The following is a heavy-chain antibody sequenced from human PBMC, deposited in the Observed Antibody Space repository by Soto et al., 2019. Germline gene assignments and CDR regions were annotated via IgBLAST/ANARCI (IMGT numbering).Heavy chain of an antibody. CDR2: ISGSGGST. CDR3: AKGADTIFGVAPYYYYGMDV. J-gene: IGHJ6*02. Sequence: AGGSLRLSCAASGFTFSSYAMSWVRQAPGKGLEWVSAISGSGGSTYYADSVKGRFTISRDNSKNTLYLQMNSLRAEDTAVYYCAKGADTIFGVAPYYYYGMDVWGQGTTVTVSS. D-gene: IGHD3-3*01. CDR1: GFTFSSYA. V-gene: IGHV3-23*01.